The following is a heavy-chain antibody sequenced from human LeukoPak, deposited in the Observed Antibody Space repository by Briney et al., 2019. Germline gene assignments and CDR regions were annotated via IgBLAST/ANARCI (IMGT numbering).Heavy chain of an antibody. J-gene: IGHJ4*02. CDR2: VNHSGST. Sequence: SETLSLTCAVYGGSFSGYYWSWIRQPPGKGLEWIGEVNHSGSTNYNPSLKSRVTISVDTSKNQFSLKLSSVTAADTAVYYCARGRDFWSRDFDYWGQGTLVTVSS. CDR3: ARGRDFWSRDFDY. V-gene: IGHV4-34*01. CDR1: GGSFSGYY. D-gene: IGHD3-3*01.